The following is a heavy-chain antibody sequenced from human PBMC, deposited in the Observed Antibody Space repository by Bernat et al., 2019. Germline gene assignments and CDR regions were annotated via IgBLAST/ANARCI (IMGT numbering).Heavy chain of an antibody. V-gene: IGHV3-33*01. J-gene: IGHJ6*02. CDR2: IWYDGSKK. Sequence: QVQLVESGGGVVQPGRSLRVSCAASGFTFSRNGMHWVRQAPGKGLEWVAVIWYDGSKKYYVDSVRGRFTISRDNSKNMLYLQMNNLTVEDTAVSYCARDTFTGFGDLNPQYYYHYGLDVWGQGTTVIVSS. D-gene: IGHD3-10*01. CDR3: ARDTFTGFGDLNPQYYYHYGLDV. CDR1: GFTFSRNG.